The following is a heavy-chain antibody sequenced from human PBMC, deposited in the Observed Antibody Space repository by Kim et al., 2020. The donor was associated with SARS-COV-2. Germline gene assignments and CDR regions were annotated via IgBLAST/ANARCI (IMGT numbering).Heavy chain of an antibody. CDR2: ISGSGGST. V-gene: IGHV3-23*01. D-gene: IGHD2-2*02. Sequence: GGSLRLSCAASGFTFSSYAMSWVRQAPGKGLEWVSAISGSGGSTYYADSVKGRFTISRDNSKNTLYLQMNSLRAEDTAVYYCAKGLYCSSTSCYTDYYYYYMDVWGKGNTVTVSS. CDR1: GFTFSSYA. J-gene: IGHJ6*03. CDR3: AKGLYCSSTSCYTDYYYYYMDV.